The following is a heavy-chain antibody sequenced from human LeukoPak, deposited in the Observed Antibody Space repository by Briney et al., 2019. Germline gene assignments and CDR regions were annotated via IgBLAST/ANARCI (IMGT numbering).Heavy chain of an antibody. V-gene: IGHV3-48*03. CDR3: ARRWRREQEVGEYCEY. CDR1: GFSLSRYE. D-gene: IGHD2-8*02. J-gene: IGHJ4*02. CDR2: ISSSGSTL. Sequence: GGSLRLCCAASGFSLSRYEMNWVRQAPGKGLEWVSCISSSGSTLYYADSVKGRFTISRDNAKNSLYLQMDSLRAEDTAVYYCARRWRREQEVGEYCEYWGQGTLDTVSS.